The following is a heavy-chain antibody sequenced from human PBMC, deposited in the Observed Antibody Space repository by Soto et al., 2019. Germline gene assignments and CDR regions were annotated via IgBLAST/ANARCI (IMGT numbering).Heavy chain of an antibody. CDR2: INVYNGNT. V-gene: IGHV1-18*01. Sequence: QVQLVQSGGEVKKPGASVKVSCKASGYTFTNYGISWVRQAPGQGIEWMGRINVYNGNTKYAPKVQGRVTMTTDTSTSTADMELRSLRSDDTAVYYCARGVGSGSYYNQYNWFDPWGQGTLVTVSS. CDR3: ARGVGSGSYYNQYNWFDP. J-gene: IGHJ5*02. D-gene: IGHD3-10*01. CDR1: GYTFTNYG.